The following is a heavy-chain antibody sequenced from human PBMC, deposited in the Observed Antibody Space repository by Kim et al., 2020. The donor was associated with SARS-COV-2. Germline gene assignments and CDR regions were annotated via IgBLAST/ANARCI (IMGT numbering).Heavy chain of an antibody. CDR2: IYYRGRT. J-gene: IGHJ3*02. CDR1: GVSRILDD. Sequence: SETLSLTCTVSGVSRILDDGGWLRPPPGPGLEWIGYIYYRGRTNYNPSLKSRVTISVDTSKNQFSLKLSSVTAADTAVYYCARHVLWFEGDAFDIWGQGTMVTVSS. D-gene: IGHD3-10*01. CDR3: ARHVLWFEGDAFDI. V-gene: IGHV4-59*08.